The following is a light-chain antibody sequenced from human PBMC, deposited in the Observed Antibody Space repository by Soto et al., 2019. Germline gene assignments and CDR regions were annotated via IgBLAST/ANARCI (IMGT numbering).Light chain of an antibody. CDR2: EVS. J-gene: IGLJ2*01. V-gene: IGLV2-14*01. CDR3: SSYTSTNHVI. CDR1: TSDVGGYNY. Sequence: QSALTQPASVSGSPGQSITISCTGTTSDVGGYNYVSWYQQHPGKAPKLMISEVSSRPSGVSSRFSGSKSGNMASLTISGLQAEDEADYYCSSYTSTNHVIFGGGAKLTVL.